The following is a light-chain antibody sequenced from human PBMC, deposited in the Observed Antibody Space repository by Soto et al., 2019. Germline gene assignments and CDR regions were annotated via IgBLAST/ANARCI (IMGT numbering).Light chain of an antibody. CDR1: SSDVGGYNY. Sequence: QPASVSGSPGQSITISCTGTSSDVGGYNYVSWYQQHPGKAPKLMIYEVTNRPSGVSNRFSGSKSGNTASLTISGLQAEDETHYYCSSYTSSSTVVFGGGTKLTVL. V-gene: IGLV2-14*01. CDR3: SSYTSSSTVV. J-gene: IGLJ2*01. CDR2: EVT.